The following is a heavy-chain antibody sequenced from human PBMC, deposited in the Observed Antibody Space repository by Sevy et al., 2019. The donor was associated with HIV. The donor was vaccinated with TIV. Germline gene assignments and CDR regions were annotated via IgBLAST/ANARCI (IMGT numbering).Heavy chain of an antibody. CDR1: GFTFDDYA. D-gene: IGHD6-13*01. J-gene: IGHJ4*02. CDR2: ISWNGDNI. V-gene: IGHV3-9*03. CDR3: AKDYYSSSWYSIDY. Sequence: GWSLRLSCAASGFTFDDYAMHWVRQVPGKGLEWVSGISWNGDNIVYADSVKGRFTISRDNAKNSLYLQMNSLRPEDMALYYCAKDYYSSSWYSIDYWGQGTLVTVSS.